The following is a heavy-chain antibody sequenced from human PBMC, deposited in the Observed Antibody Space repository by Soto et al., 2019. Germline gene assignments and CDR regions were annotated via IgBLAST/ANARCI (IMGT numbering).Heavy chain of an antibody. V-gene: IGHV4-30-4*08. CDR3: ARAKAPLYSSSWYWFDP. J-gene: IGHJ5*02. Sequence: PSETLSLTCTVSGGSSSSSSYCWGWIRQPPGKGLEWIGYIYYSGSTYYNPSLKSRVTISVDTSKNQFSLKLSSVTAADTAVYYCARAKAPLYSSSWYWFDPWGQGTLVTVSS. CDR2: IYYSGST. D-gene: IGHD6-13*01. CDR1: GGSSSSSSYC.